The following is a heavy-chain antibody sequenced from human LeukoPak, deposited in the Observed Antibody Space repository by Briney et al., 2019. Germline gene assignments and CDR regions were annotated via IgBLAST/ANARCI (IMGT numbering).Heavy chain of an antibody. CDR3: RTDRYGDYGDYIDY. CDR2: INPNSGGT. Sequence: ASVKVSCKASGYTFTGYYMHWGRQAPGQGLEWMGWINPNSGGTNYAQKFQGRVTMTRDTSISTAYMELSRLRSGDTAVYYCRTDRYGDYGDYIDYWGQGTLVTVSS. CDR1: GYTFTGYY. D-gene: IGHD4-17*01. V-gene: IGHV1-2*02. J-gene: IGHJ4*02.